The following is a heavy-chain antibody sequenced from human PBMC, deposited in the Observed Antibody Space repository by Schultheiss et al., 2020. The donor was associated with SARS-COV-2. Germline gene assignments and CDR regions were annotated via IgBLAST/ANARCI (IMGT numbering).Heavy chain of an antibody. CDR3: ARGSMVQEGFDY. CDR2: IYHSGST. J-gene: IGHJ4*02. Sequence: SETLSLTCAVSGGSISSSNWWSWIRQPPGKGLEWIGYIYHSGSTYYNPSLKSRVTISVDRSKNQFSLKLSSVTAADTAVYYCARGSMVQEGFDYWGQGTLVTVAS. D-gene: IGHD3-10*01. CDR1: GGSISSSNW. V-gene: IGHV4-28*03.